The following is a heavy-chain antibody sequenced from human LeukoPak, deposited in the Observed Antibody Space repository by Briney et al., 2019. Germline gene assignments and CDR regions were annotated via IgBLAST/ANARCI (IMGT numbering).Heavy chain of an antibody. CDR3: VREDTPATANY. CDR2: ISGAGDIT. V-gene: IGHV3-23*01. CDR1: GFNFANHA. J-gene: IGHJ4*02. D-gene: IGHD2-21*02. Sequence: GGSLRLSCAASGFNFANHAMSWVRQTPGKGLEWVSAISGAGDITYYADSVTGRFTISRDNSKDTLFLQMHSLRPGDTAVYYCVREDTPATANYWGQGTLVTISS.